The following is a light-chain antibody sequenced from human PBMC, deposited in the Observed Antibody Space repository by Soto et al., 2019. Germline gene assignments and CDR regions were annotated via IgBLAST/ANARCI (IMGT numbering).Light chain of an antibody. CDR3: QQSYTTPRT. J-gene: IGKJ1*01. CDR1: QTIRTS. V-gene: IGKV1-39*01. Sequence: QMTQSPSSLSASVGARVTITCRASQTIRTSLNWYQQKPGIAPKLLIYGASTLQSGVPSRFSGTGSATDFTLTISSLQPEDFAIYYCQQSYTTPRTFGQGTKVEV. CDR2: GAS.